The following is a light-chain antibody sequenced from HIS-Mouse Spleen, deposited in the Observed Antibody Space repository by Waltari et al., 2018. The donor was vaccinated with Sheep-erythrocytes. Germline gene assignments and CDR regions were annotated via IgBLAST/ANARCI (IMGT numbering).Light chain of an antibody. CDR1: SSNTASNY. Sequence: QSVLTQPPSASGTPGQRVTISCSGSSSNTASNYVYLYQQLPGTAPKLLIYRKHQRPSGVPDRFSGSKSGTSASLAISGLRSEDEADYYCAAWDDSLSGNWVFGGGTKLTVL. V-gene: IGLV1-47*01. CDR3: AAWDDSLSGNWV. J-gene: IGLJ3*02. CDR2: RKH.